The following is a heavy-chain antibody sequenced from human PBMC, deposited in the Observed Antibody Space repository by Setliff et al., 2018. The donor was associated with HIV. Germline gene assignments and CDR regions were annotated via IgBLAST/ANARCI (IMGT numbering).Heavy chain of an antibody. CDR2: IYYSGST. V-gene: IGHV4-39*01. CDR1: GGSISSSSYY. CDR3: ASLTTDRFLEWLFVY. D-gene: IGHD3-3*01. Sequence: SETLSLTCTVSGGSISSSSYYWGWIRQPPGKGLEWIGSIYYSGSTYYSPSLKTRVTISVDTSKNQFSLKLSSVTAADTAVYYCASLTTDRFLEWLFVYWGQGTRVTVSS. J-gene: IGHJ4*02.